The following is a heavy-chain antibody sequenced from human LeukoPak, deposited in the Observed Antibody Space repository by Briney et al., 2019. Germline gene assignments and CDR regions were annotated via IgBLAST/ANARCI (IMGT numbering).Heavy chain of an antibody. CDR1: GGSISSYY. Sequence: SETLSLTCTVSGGSISSYYWSWIRQPPGKGLEWIGYIYYSGSTNYNPSLKSRVTISVDTSKNQFSLKLSSVTAADTAVYYCARVIPVAEFDYWGQGTLVTVSS. CDR3: ARVIPVAEFDY. V-gene: IGHV4-59*12. CDR2: IYYSGST. D-gene: IGHD6-19*01. J-gene: IGHJ4*02.